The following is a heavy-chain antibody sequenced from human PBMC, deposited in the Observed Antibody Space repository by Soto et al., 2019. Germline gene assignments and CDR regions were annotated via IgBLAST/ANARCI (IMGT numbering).Heavy chain of an antibody. D-gene: IGHD3-3*01. CDR3: ASSGVQLKGRYYYMDV. CDR1: GDSVSSNSVA. V-gene: IGHV6-1*01. J-gene: IGHJ6*03. Sequence: PSQTLSLTCAISGDSVSSNSVAWSWIRQSPSRDLEWLGRTYYRSKWYVDYAVSVKGRITINPDTSKNQFSLQLNSVTPEDTAVYYCASSGVQLKGRYYYMDVWGKGTTVTVSS. CDR2: TYYRSKWYV.